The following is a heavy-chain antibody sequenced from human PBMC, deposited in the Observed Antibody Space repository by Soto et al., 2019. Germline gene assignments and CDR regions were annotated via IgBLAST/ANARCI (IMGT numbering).Heavy chain of an antibody. CDR1: GFTFSSYA. J-gene: IGHJ6*02. V-gene: IGHV3-23*01. D-gene: IGHD2-21*02. Sequence: AGGSLRLSCAASGFTFSSYAMSWVRQAPGKGLEWVSAISGSGGSTYYADSVKGRFTISRDNSKNTLYLQMNSLRAEDTAVYYSGASYCGGDCGANYYYYGMDVWGQGTTVTVSS. CDR3: GASYCGGDCGANYYYYGMDV. CDR2: ISGSGGST.